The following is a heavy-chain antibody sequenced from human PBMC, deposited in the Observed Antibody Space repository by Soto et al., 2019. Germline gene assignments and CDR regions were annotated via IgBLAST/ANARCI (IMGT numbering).Heavy chain of an antibody. CDR3: VSILGGIFDY. Sequence: QVQLVQSGAEVKKPGSSVKVSCKASGGSFSSYSISWVRQAPGQGLEWMGGIMPISDSTKYAQNFQDRVTITADRSTGTAYMEMSSLRSDDTAVYYCVSILGGIFDYWGQGTLVTVSS. D-gene: IGHD3-3*01. J-gene: IGHJ4*02. CDR2: IMPISDST. V-gene: IGHV1-69*06. CDR1: GGSFSSYS.